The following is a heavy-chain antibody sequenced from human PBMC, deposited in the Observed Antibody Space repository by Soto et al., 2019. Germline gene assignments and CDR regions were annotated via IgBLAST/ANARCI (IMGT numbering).Heavy chain of an antibody. D-gene: IGHD6-13*01. CDR2: IVVGSGNT. CDR1: GFTFTSSA. J-gene: IGHJ4*02. Sequence: SVKVSCKASGFTFTSSAVQWVRQARGQRFEWIGWIVVGSGNTNYAQKFQERVTITRDMSTSTAYMELSSLRSEDTVVYYCAADSQQLDSPPFDSWGQGTLVTVSS. V-gene: IGHV1-58*01. CDR3: AADSQQLDSPPFDS.